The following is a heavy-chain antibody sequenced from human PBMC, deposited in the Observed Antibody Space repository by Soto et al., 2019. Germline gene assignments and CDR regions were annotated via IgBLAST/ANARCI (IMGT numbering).Heavy chain of an antibody. V-gene: IGHV4-61*01. CDR2: IYSSGNT. CDR3: ARDIRGFSRAFDY. Sequence: LSLTCTVSGDSVSSDNYYWTWIRQPPGKGLEWIGYIYSSGNTNYNPSLKSRVTISPDTSSNQFSLKLTSVTAADTAVYYCARDIRGFSRAFDYWGQGTLVTVSS. J-gene: IGHJ4*02. D-gene: IGHD5-18*01. CDR1: GDSVSSDNYY.